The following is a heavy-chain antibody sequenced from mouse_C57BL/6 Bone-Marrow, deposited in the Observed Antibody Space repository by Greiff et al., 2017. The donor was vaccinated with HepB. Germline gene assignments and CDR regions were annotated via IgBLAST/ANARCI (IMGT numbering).Heavy chain of an antibody. CDR2: INPYNGGT. CDR3: ASGDYYYGSSYRAWFAY. Sequence: VQLQQSGPVLVKPGASVKMSCKASGYTFTDYYMNWVKQSHGKSLEWIGVINPYNGGTSYNQKFKGKATLTVDKSSSTAYMELNSLTSEDSAVYYCASGDYYYGSSYRAWFAYWGQGTLVTVSA. V-gene: IGHV1-19*01. CDR1: GYTFTDYY. J-gene: IGHJ3*01. D-gene: IGHD1-1*01.